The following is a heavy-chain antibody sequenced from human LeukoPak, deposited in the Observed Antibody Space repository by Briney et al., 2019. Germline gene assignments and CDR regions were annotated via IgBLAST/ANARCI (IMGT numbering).Heavy chain of an antibody. CDR1: GFTFSSYA. J-gene: IGHJ4*02. CDR2: IKPDGSEK. V-gene: IGHV3-7*01. CDR3: ARDDYVWGSYGIDY. Sequence: PPGGSLRLSCAASGFTFSSYAMHWVRQAPGKGLEWVANIKPDGSEKYYVDSVKGRFTISRDNARNSLYLQMNSLRAEDTAVYYCARDDYVWGSYGIDYWGQGTLVTVSS. D-gene: IGHD3-16*01.